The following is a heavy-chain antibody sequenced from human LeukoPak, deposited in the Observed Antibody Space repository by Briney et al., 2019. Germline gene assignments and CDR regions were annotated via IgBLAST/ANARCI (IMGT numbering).Heavy chain of an antibody. CDR3: ARDSEGQRITSIGQFEY. V-gene: IGHV4-34*01. CDR1: GGSFSGYY. Sequence: SETLSLTCAVYGGSFSGYYCSWIRQPPGKGLEWIGEINHSGSTNYNPSLKSRLTISVDTSKNQFSLRLSSVTAADTAVYYCARDSEGQRITSIGQFEYWGQGTLVTVSS. J-gene: IGHJ4*02. D-gene: IGHD3-10*01. CDR2: INHSGST.